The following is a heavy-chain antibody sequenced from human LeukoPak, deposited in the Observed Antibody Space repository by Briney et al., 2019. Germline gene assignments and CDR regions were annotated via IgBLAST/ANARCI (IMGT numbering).Heavy chain of an antibody. CDR1: GYTFTDYY. J-gene: IGHJ4*02. CDR2: NKPPDGGT. CDR3: AREGNGLLSKDLDY. Sequence: ASVKVSCKGSGYTFTDYYLNWVRQATGQGLERGGYNKPPDGGTSSLQNFHGRVTMSPDAYSSTAYIELSRLTSDDTAIYYCAREGNGLLSKDLDYWGQGTLVTVSS. V-gene: IGHV1-2*02. D-gene: IGHD2-15*01.